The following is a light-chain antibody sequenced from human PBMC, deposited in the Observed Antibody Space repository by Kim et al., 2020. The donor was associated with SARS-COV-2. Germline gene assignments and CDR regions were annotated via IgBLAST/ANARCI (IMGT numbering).Light chain of an antibody. J-gene: IGLJ3*02. Sequence: QLVLTQPPSASASLGASVTLTCTLSSGYSNYKVDWYQQRPEKGPRFVMRVGTGGIVGSKGDGIPDRFSVLGSGLNRYLTIKNIQEEDESDYHCGADHGSGSNFVRVFGGGTQLTVL. CDR1: SGYSNYK. CDR2: VGTGGIVG. V-gene: IGLV9-49*01. CDR3: GADHGSGSNFVRV.